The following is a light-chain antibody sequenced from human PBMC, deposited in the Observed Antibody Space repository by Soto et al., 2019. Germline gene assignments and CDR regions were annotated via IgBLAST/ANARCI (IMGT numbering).Light chain of an antibody. Sequence: DIQMTQSPSTLSASVGDRVTITCRASQSISSWLAWYQQKPGKAPKLLIYDASSLESGVPSRFSGSGSDTEFTFTISSLQPDDSATYYCQQYNTYGLTFGGGTKVDI. CDR2: DAS. V-gene: IGKV1-5*01. J-gene: IGKJ4*02. CDR1: QSISSW. CDR3: QQYNTYGLT.